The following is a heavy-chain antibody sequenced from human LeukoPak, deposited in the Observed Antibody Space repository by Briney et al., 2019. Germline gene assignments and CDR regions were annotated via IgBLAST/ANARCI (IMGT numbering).Heavy chain of an antibody. V-gene: IGHV3-53*01. CDR2: IDSGGST. CDR3: ARDPPYNHV. D-gene: IGHD1-14*01. Sequence: GGSLRLSCAASGFTVRNYDMSWVRQAPGKGLEWVSVIDSGGSTYHADSVKGRFTISRDNAKNTLYLQMNSLRAEDTAIYYCARDPPYNHVWRPGTLATVSS. J-gene: IGHJ4*02. CDR1: GFTVRNYD.